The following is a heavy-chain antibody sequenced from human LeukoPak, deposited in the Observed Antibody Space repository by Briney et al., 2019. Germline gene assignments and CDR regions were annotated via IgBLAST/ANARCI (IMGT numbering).Heavy chain of an antibody. CDR2: IYPHGDP. Sequence: SGTLSLTCAVSGGSIRSSNWWSWVRQAPGKGLEWIGEIYPHGDPIYNPSLKSRVTISVDTSKNQFSLKLSSVTAADTAVYYCARGTAVVRGVIGYFDYWGQGTLVSVSS. V-gene: IGHV4-4*02. CDR1: GGSIRSSNW. CDR3: ARGTAVVRGVIGYFDY. D-gene: IGHD3-10*01. J-gene: IGHJ4*02.